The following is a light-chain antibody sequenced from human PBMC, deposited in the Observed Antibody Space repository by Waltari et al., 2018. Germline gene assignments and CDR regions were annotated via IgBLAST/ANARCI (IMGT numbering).Light chain of an antibody. CDR3: SSYASSSTLV. CDR1: GSDVGGYDY. CDR2: DVS. Sequence: QSALTQPASVSGSPGQSITISCTGTGSDVGGYDYVSWYQHHPGKAPKLMIYDVSNRPSGVSNRFSGSKSGNTASLTISGLRAEDEADYFCSSYASSSTLVFGGGTKLTVL. J-gene: IGLJ3*02. V-gene: IGLV2-14*03.